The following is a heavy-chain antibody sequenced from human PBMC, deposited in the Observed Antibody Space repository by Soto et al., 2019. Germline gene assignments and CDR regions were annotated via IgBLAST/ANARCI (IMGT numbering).Heavy chain of an antibody. J-gene: IGHJ4*02. CDR1: GGSIISGGYS. Sequence: SETLSLTCGVSGGSIISGGYSWIWIRQPPGKGLEWIGYIYHSGSTYYNPSLKSRVTISVDRSKNQFSLKLSSVTAADTAVYYCARGFYCGGDCYRFDYWGQGTLVTVSS. CDR2: IYHSGST. D-gene: IGHD2-21*02. V-gene: IGHV4-30-2*01. CDR3: ARGFYCGGDCYRFDY.